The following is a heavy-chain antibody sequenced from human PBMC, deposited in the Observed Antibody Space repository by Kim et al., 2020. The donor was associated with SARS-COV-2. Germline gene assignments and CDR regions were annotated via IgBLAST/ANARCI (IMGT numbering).Heavy chain of an antibody. V-gene: IGHV3-49*02. CDR2: YGENT. Sequence: YGENTDYDASVKGKFTISTDDSKNIGYLQIHSPRTEDTAVYYCTRDPTFDFWGQGTLVTVSS. J-gene: IGHJ4*02. CDR3: TRDPTFDF.